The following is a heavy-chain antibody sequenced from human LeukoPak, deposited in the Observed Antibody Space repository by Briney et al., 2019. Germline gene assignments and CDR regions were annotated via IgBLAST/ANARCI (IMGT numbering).Heavy chain of an antibody. Sequence: PSETLSLTCTVSGGSISSSYYYWGWIRQPPGKGLEWIGTINYSGSTYYNPSLKSRVTISVDTSKNQFSLKLSSVTAPDTAVYYCARHEDRNWYFDHWGQGTLVTVSS. J-gene: IGHJ4*02. CDR1: GGSISSSYYY. V-gene: IGHV4-39*01. CDR2: INYSGST. CDR3: ARHEDRNWYFDH. D-gene: IGHD1-1*01.